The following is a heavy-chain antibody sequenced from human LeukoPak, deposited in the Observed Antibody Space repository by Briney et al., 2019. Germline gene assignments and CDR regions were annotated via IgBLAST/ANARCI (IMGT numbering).Heavy chain of an antibody. J-gene: IGHJ4*02. CDR3: AKAGAARLSHDY. D-gene: IGHD6-6*01. CDR1: GYSFTSYG. Sequence: ASVKVSCKASGYSFTSYGIIWVRQAPGQGLEFMGWINTNTGSPTYAQGFTGRFVFSLDTSVNTAYLQINSLKPEDTAVYFCAKAGAARLSHDYWGQGTLVSVSS. CDR2: INTNTGSP. V-gene: IGHV7-4-1*02.